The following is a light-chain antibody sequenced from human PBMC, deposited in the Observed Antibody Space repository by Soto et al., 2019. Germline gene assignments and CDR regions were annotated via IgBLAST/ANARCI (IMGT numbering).Light chain of an antibody. CDR2: KAS. V-gene: IGKV1-5*03. CDR3: QHYDSYSPTWT. CDR1: QSIGDC. Sequence: DIQMTQSPSTLSASVGDRVSITCRASQSIGDCLAWYQQKPGKAPKLLIYKASNLQSGVPSRFSGSGSGTDFTLTISSLQPDDFATYYCQHYDSYSPTWTFGQGTKVDIK. J-gene: IGKJ1*01.